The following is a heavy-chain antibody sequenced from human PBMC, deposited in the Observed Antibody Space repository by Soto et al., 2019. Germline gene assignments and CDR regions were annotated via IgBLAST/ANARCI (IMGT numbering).Heavy chain of an antibody. CDR1: GGSISDGAYY. V-gene: IGHV4-39*02. D-gene: IGHD5-18*01. Sequence: SETLSLTCTVSGGSISDGAYYWSWIRQPPGKGLEWIGHIYDSGNTYNNPSLKSRVTISVDTSKNHFSLKLSSVTAADTAVYYCARGYGRNFDYWGQGTLVTVSS. CDR3: ARGYGRNFDY. J-gene: IGHJ4*02. CDR2: IYDSGNT.